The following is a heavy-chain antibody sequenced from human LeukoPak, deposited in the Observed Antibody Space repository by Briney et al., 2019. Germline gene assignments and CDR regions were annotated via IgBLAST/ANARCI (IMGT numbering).Heavy chain of an antibody. D-gene: IGHD3-10*01. CDR2: IYSGGNT. CDR1: GFTVSSNY. CDR3: ARIKVITMVHGLIITSAFFDY. Sequence: GGSLRLSCAVSGFTVSSNYMGWVRQAPGKGLEWVSLIYSGGNTYYADSVKGRFTISRDTSKNTLFLRMNSLRAEDTALYVCARIKVITMVHGLIITSAFFDYWGQGTLVTVSS. V-gene: IGHV3-53*01. J-gene: IGHJ4*02.